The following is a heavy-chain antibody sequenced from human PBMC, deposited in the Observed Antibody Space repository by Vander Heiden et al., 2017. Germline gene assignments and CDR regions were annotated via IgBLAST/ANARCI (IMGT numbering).Heavy chain of an antibody. D-gene: IGHD4-17*01. Sequence: EVQLLESGGGLVPPGGSLRLSCAASGFTFSSYALSWVRQAPGKGLEWVSSISGSGDTAYYADARKGRFTISRDNSRNTLYLQMKRMRAEDTALYYCATDQGTTVTNFFVYWGQGTMVTVSS. V-gene: IGHV3-23*01. CDR3: ATDQGTTVTNFFVY. CDR1: GFTFSSYA. J-gene: IGHJ4*02. CDR2: ISGSGDTA.